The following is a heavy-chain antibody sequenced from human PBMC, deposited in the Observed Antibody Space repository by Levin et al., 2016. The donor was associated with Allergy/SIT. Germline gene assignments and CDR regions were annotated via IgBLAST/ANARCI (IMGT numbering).Heavy chain of an antibody. Sequence: GGSLRLSCRGSGFTFDDHPMHWVRRAPGKGLEWVSSITSVSTHIYYADSVTGRFTTSRDNAKNSLFLQMDSLRAEDTAVYYCARARYYYDLSDSPGWFYYGLDVWGQGTTVTVSS. D-gene: IGHD3-22*01. CDR1: GFTFDDHP. CDR3: ARARYYYDLSDSPGWFYYGLDV. V-gene: IGHV3-21*01. CDR2: ITSVSTHI. J-gene: IGHJ6*02.